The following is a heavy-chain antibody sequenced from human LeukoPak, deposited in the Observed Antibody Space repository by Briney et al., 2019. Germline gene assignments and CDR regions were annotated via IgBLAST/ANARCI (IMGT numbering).Heavy chain of an antibody. CDR3: ASGPTSVGATVFDY. D-gene: IGHD1-26*01. CDR1: GYTFTDYY. V-gene: IGHV1-2*02. Sequence: GASVKVSCKASGYTFTDYYMHWVRQAPGQGLEWMGWINPNTDDTNYAQKFQGRVTLARDTSISTAYMELSRLRSDDTGVYYCASGPTSVGATVFDYWGQGTLVTVSS. CDR2: INPNTDDT. J-gene: IGHJ4*02.